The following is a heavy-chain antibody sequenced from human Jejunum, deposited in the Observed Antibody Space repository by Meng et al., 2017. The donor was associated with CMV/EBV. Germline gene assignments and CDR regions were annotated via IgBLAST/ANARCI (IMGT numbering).Heavy chain of an antibody. J-gene: IGHJ6*02. CDR3: VRGSDFRYGMDI. D-gene: IGHD3-3*01. V-gene: IGHV3-21*01. Sequence: VAAGFPFISAPLNWVRQAPGKGLEWVSSISSRMAFTYYADSVKGRFTISRDDAQNSVHLQMNSLRVEDTAIYYCVRGSDFRYGMDIWGQGTTVTVSS. CDR1: GFPFISAP. CDR2: ISSRMAFT.